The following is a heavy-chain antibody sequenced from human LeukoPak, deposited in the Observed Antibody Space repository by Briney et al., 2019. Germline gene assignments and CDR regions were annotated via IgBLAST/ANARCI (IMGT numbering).Heavy chain of an antibody. CDR1: GASISSSNYY. Sequence: SETLSLTCAVSGASISSSNYYWGWVRQSPGKGLEWIGNIYSSGNTYYNASLKSRVTMYIDTSKNQFTLKLSSVTAADTAMYYCAKSNGYGLIDYWGQGTLVTVSS. V-gene: IGHV4-39*01. CDR2: IYSSGNT. CDR3: AKSNGYGLIDY. D-gene: IGHD5-12*01. J-gene: IGHJ4*02.